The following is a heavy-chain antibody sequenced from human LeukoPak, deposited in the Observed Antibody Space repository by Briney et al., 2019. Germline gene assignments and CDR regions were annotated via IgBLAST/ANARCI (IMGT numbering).Heavy chain of an antibody. V-gene: IGHV4-31*03. CDR3: ARAGYYYDSSGYHYFDY. J-gene: IGHJ4*02. CDR2: IYYSGST. CDR1: GGSISSGGYY. D-gene: IGHD3-22*01. Sequence: PSQTLSLTCTVSGGSISSGGYYWSWIRQHPGKGLEWIGYIYYSGSTYYNPSLKSRVTISVDTSKNQFSLKLSSVTAADTAVYYCARAGYYYDSSGYHYFDYWGQGTLVTVSS.